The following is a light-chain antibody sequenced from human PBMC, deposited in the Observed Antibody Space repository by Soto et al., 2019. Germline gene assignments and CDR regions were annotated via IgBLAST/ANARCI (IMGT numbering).Light chain of an antibody. Sequence: EIVMTQSPATLSVSPGERATLSCRASQSVSSNLAWYQQKPGQAPRLLIYGASTRATGIPARFSGSGSGTVFTLTIRSLQSEDFAVYYCQQYNNWPETFGQGTKVEIK. V-gene: IGKV3-15*01. CDR2: GAS. CDR1: QSVSSN. CDR3: QQYNNWPET. J-gene: IGKJ1*01.